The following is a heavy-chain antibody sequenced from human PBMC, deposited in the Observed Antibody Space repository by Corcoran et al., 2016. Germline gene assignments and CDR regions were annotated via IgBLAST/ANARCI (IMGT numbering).Heavy chain of an antibody. J-gene: IGHJ4*02. Sequence: QQQQWGAGLLKPSETLSLTCAVYGGSFSGYYWSWIRQPPGKGLEWIGEINHSGSTNYNPSLKSRVTISVDTSKNQFSLKLSSVTAADTAVYYCARGISSGPFDYWGQGTLVTVSS. CDR1: GGSFSGYY. CDR2: INHSGST. CDR3: ARGISSGPFDY. D-gene: IGHD3-3*01. V-gene: IGHV4-34*01.